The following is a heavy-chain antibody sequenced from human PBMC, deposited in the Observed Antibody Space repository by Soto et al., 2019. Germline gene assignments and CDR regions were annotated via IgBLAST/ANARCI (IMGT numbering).Heavy chain of an antibody. D-gene: IGHD1-26*01. CDR3: AKMVGATLVDY. J-gene: IGHJ4*02. CDR1: GASISSTSSGDW. V-gene: IGHV4-4*02. Sequence: QVQLQESGPGLVKPSGTLSLTCTVSGASISSTSSGDWWSWVRQPPGKGLEWIGEIHHSGNTNYNPALKSXXTXSXAKSKNQFALRLSSVTAADTAVYYCAKMVGATLVDYWGQGNLVTVSS. CDR2: IHHSGNT.